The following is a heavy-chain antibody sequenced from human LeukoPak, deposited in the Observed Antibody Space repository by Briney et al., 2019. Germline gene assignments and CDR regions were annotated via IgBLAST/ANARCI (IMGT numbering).Heavy chain of an antibody. V-gene: IGHV4-34*01. J-gene: IGHJ4*02. CDR2: INHSGST. Sequence: SETLSLTCAVYGGSFCGYYWSWIRQPPGKGLEWIGEINHSGSTNYNPSLKSRVTISVDTSKNQFSLMLSSVTAADTAVYYCARGNPTYCSSTSCSYGGDLRYWGQGTLVTVSS. CDR1: GGSFCGYY. D-gene: IGHD2-2*01. CDR3: ARGNPTYCSSTSCSYGGDLRY.